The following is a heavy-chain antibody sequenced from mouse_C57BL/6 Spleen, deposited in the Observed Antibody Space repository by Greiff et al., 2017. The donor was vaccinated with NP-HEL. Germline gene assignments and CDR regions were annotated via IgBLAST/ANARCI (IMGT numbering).Heavy chain of an antibody. J-gene: IGHJ2*01. CDR2: ISSGSSTI. Sequence: EVMLVESGGCLVKPGGSLKLSCAASGFTFSDYGMHWVRQAPEKGLEWVAYISSGSSTIYYADTVRGRFTISRDKAKNTLFLQMTSLRSEDTAMYYCARRPYLDYWGQGTTLTVSS. V-gene: IGHV5-17*01. CDR3: ARRPYLDY. CDR1: GFTFSDYG.